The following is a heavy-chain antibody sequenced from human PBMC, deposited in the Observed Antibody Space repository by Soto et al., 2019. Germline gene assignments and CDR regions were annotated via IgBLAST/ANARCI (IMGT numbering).Heavy chain of an antibody. CDR3: ARLMVRGVSSKAEDFQH. J-gene: IGHJ1*01. V-gene: IGHV4-39*01. CDR1: GGSISSSSYY. Sequence: QLQLQESGPGLVKPSETLSLTCTVSGGSISSSSYYWGWIRQPPGKGLEWIGSIYYSGSTYYNPSLKSRVTISVYTSQKQLSLKMSSVTAADTDVYYCARLMVRGVSSKAEDFQHWGQGTLVTVSS. D-gene: IGHD3-10*01. CDR2: IYYSGST.